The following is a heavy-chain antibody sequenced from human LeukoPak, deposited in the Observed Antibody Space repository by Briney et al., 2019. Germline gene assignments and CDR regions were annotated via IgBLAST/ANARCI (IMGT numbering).Heavy chain of an antibody. D-gene: IGHD2-15*01. CDR1: GFTFSSYG. J-gene: IGHJ3*01. V-gene: IGHV3-30*02. Sequence: GRSLRLSCAASGFTFSSYGMHWVRQAPGKGLEWVAFIRYDGSSKYYADFVKGRFTISRDSSKNTLYLQMNSLRPEDTAVYYCAKDSCSGGRCYSSPYDAFDVWGQGTMVTVSS. CDR3: AKDSCSGGRCYSSPYDAFDV. CDR2: IRYDGSSK.